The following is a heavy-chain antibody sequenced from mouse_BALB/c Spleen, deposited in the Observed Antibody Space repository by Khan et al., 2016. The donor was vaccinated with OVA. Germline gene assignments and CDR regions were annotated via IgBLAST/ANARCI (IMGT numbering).Heavy chain of an antibody. V-gene: IGHV3-2*02. D-gene: IGHD2-3*01. Sequence: EVELVEPGPGLVKSSQSLSLTCTVTGFSITSDYAWNWIRQFPGNKLEWMGYISPSGSTNYNPALKSRISITRDTSKNQFFLPLNSVTTEDTATYYCASDGSHYNYAMDYWGQGTSVTVSS. CDR1: GFSITSDYA. CDR2: ISPSGST. J-gene: IGHJ4*01. CDR3: ASDGSHYNYAMDY.